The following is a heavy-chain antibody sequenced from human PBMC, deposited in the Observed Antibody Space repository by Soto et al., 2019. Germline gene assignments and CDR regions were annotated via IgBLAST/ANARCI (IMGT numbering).Heavy chain of an antibody. Sequence: SLRLSCTTSGFTFGGYAMSWVRQAPGKGLEWVSAISGSGGSTYYADSVKGRFTISRDNSKNTLYLQMNSLRAEDTAVYYCAKAPLRYFDWLAKYYFDYWGQGTLVTVSS. CDR3: AKAPLRYFDWLAKYYFDY. D-gene: IGHD3-9*01. CDR2: ISGSGGST. V-gene: IGHV3-23*01. CDR1: GFTFGGYA. J-gene: IGHJ4*02.